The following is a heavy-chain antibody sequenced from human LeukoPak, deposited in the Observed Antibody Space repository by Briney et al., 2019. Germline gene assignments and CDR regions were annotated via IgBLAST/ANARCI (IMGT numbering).Heavy chain of an antibody. D-gene: IGHD5-24*01. CDR3: ARAPRWLQFSSYDY. CDR2: ISAYNGNT. J-gene: IGHJ4*02. V-gene: IGHV1-18*01. Sequence: RWASVKVSCKASGGTFSSYAISWVRQAPGQGLEWMGWISAYNGNTNYAQKLQGRVTMTTDTSTSTAYMELRSLRSDDTAVYYCARAPRWLQFSSYDYWGQGTLVTVSS. CDR1: GGTFSSYA.